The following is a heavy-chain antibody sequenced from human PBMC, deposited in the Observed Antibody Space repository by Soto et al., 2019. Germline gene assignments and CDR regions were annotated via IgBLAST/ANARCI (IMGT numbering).Heavy chain of an antibody. Sequence: GGSLRLSCVTSRFTFNTFAMSWVRQAPGEGLEWVSAINAGGGNTHYADSVKGRFTISRDNSKNTLYLQMDSLRAEDTAVYYCAKHTYSDFWPGHYYYLDFWGQGTRVTVSS. D-gene: IGHD3-3*01. CDR1: RFTFNTFA. CDR2: INAGGGNT. J-gene: IGHJ4*02. CDR3: AKHTYSDFWPGHYYYLDF. V-gene: IGHV3-23*01.